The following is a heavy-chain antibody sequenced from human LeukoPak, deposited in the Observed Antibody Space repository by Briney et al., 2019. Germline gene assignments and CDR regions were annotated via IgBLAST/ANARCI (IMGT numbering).Heavy chain of an antibody. CDR3: ARELSGSFGTDAFDI. D-gene: IGHD1-26*01. Sequence: GGSLRLSCAASGFTFSDYWMHWVRQAPGKGLVWVSRISTDGSTTNYADSVKGRFTISRDNAKNTLYLQMGSLRAEDMAVYYCARELSGSFGTDAFDIWGQGTMVTVSS. V-gene: IGHV3-74*01. CDR1: GFTFSDYW. J-gene: IGHJ3*02. CDR2: ISTDGSTT.